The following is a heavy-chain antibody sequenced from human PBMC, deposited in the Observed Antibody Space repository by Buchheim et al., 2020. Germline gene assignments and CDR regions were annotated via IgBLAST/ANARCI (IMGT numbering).Heavy chain of an antibody. CDR2: ISYDGSNK. V-gene: IGHV3-30*04. J-gene: IGHJ4*02. D-gene: IGHD3-16*02. Sequence: VQLVESGGGVVQPGRSLRLSCAASGFTFSSYAMHWVRQAPGKGLEWVAVISYDGSNKYYADSVKGRFTISRDNSKNTLYLQMNSLRAEDTAVYYCARDSGLGELSFYYFDYWGQGTL. CDR1: GFTFSSYA. CDR3: ARDSGLGELSFYYFDY.